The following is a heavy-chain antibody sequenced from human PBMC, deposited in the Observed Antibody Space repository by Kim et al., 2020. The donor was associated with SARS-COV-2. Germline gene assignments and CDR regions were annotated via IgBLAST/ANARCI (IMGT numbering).Heavy chain of an antibody. CDR2: IYYSGST. D-gene: IGHD6-13*01. CDR3: ARQRQQLVRSYNWFDP. CDR1: GGSISSSSYY. Sequence: SETLSLTCTVSGGSISSSSYYWGWIRQPPGKGLEWIGSIYYSGSTYYNPSLKSRVTISVDTSKNQFSLKLSSVTAADTAVYYCARQRQQLVRSYNWFDPWGQGTLVTVSS. J-gene: IGHJ5*02. V-gene: IGHV4-39*01.